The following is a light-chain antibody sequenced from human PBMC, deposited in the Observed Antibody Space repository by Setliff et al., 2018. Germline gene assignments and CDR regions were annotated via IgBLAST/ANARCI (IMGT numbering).Light chain of an antibody. CDR1: KLGDKY. J-gene: IGLJ1*01. V-gene: IGLV3-1*01. CDR3: QAWDSSTYV. Sequence: ELTQPPSVSVSPGQTASITCSGDKLGDKYACWYQQKPGQSPVLVIYQDSKRPSGIPERFSGSNSGNTATLTISGTQAMDEADYYCQAWDSSTYVFGTGTKVTVL. CDR2: QDS.